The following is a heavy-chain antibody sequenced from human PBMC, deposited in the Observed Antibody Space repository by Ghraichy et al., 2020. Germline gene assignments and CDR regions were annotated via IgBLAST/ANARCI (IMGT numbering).Heavy chain of an antibody. Sequence: GESLNISCAVSGLSFSNAWMNWVRQAPGKGLEWIGRIKSKADGETTDYAAPVKGRFTISRDDSKNTLYLQIYSMKTEDTAVYYCTTSWITHYYYGMDVWGQGTTVIVSS. CDR3: TTSWITHYYYGMDV. J-gene: IGHJ6*02. V-gene: IGHV3-15*07. D-gene: IGHD1-1*01. CDR1: GLSFSNAW. CDR2: IKSKADGETT.